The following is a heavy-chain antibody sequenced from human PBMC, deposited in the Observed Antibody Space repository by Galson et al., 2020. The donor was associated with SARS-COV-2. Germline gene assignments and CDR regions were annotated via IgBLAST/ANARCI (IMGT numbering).Heavy chain of an antibody. V-gene: IGHV3-21*01. D-gene: IGHD3-22*01. Sequence: GGSLRLSCAASGFTFGSYSMTWVRQAPGKGLEWVSSITSSSSYIYYAESVKGRFTISRDNAQNSLYLQMNSLRAEDTAMYYCARVRDDSPRGRDDYWGQGTLVTVSS. CDR2: ITSSSSYI. CDR1: GFTFGSYS. CDR3: ARVRDDSPRGRDDY. J-gene: IGHJ4*02.